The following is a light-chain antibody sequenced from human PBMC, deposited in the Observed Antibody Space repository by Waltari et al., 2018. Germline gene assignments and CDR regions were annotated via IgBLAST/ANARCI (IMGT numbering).Light chain of an antibody. CDR2: QDS. CDR1: KLGDKY. CDR3: QAWDSSTGI. Sequence: SYELTQSASVSVSPGQTASITCSGDKLGDKYASWYQQKPGQSPVLVMHQDSKRPSGIPERFSGSNSGNTATLTISGTQAMDEADYYCQAWDSSTGIFGGGTKLTVL. J-gene: IGLJ2*01. V-gene: IGLV3-1*01.